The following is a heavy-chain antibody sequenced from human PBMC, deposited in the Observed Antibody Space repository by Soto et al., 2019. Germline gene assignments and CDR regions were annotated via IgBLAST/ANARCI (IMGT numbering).Heavy chain of an antibody. CDR1: GFTFSSYW. D-gene: IGHD3-3*01. J-gene: IGHJ6*02. V-gene: IGHV3-7*03. Sequence: GGSLRLSCAASGFTFSSYWMSWVRQAPGKGLEWVANIKQDGSEKYYVDSVKGRFTISRDNAKNSLYLQTNSLRAEDTAVYYCARDEGSDYDFWSGYYNYYYGMDVWGQGTTATVSS. CDR2: IKQDGSEK. CDR3: ARDEGSDYDFWSGYYNYYYGMDV.